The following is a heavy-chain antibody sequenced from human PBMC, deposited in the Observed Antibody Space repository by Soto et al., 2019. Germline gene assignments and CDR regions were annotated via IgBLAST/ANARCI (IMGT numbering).Heavy chain of an antibody. CDR2: IYPGDSDT. J-gene: IGHJ6*02. Sequence: PGESLKISCKGSGYSFTSYWIGWVRQMPGKGLEWMGIIYPGDSDTRYSPSFQGQVTISADKSISTAYLQWRSLKASDTAMYYCARHDAGYCSGGSCYQYYYGMDVWGQGTTVTVSS. CDR3: ARHDAGYCSGGSCYQYYYGMDV. V-gene: IGHV5-51*01. D-gene: IGHD2-15*01. CDR1: GYSFTSYW.